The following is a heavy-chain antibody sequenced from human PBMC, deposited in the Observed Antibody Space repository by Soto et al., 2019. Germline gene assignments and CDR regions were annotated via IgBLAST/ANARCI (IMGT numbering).Heavy chain of an antibody. J-gene: IGHJ4*02. D-gene: IGHD6-13*01. Sequence: GGSLRLSCAASGFTFSSYAMNWVRQAPGKGLEWVSVITGSGDSTYYADSVKGRFTISRDNSKNTLYVQMNSLRAEDTAVYYCAKAICGYSALLDQWGQGTRVIGSS. CDR1: GFTFSSYA. CDR2: ITGSGDST. V-gene: IGHV3-23*01. CDR3: AKAICGYSALLDQ.